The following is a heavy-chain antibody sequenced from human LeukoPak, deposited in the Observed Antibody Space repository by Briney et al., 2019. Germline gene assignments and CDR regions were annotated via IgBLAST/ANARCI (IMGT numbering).Heavy chain of an antibody. D-gene: IGHD3-3*01. CDR2: IYYSGST. CDR3: ARHGRFLEWLLVGEYFDY. V-gene: IGHV4-59*08. J-gene: IGHJ4*02. CDR1: GGSISSYY. Sequence: SETLSLTCTVSGGSISSYYWSWIRQPPGKGLEWIGYIYYSGSTNYNPSLKSRVTISVDTSKNQFSPKLSSVTAADTAVYYCARHGRFLEWLLVGEYFDYWGQGTLVTVSS.